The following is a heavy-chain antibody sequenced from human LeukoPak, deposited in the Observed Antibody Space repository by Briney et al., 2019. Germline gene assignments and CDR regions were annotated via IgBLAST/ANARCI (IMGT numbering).Heavy chain of an antibody. CDR1: GGSISSYY. V-gene: IGHV4-59*01. CDR2: IYYSGST. D-gene: IGHD1-26*01. J-gene: IGHJ4*02. CDR3: TSWDQGLGY. Sequence: KPSETLSLTCTVSGGSISSYYWSWIRQPPGKGLEWIGYIYYSGSTNYNPSLKSRVTISVDTSKNQFSLKLSSVTAADTAVYYCTSWDQGLGYWGQGTLVTVSS.